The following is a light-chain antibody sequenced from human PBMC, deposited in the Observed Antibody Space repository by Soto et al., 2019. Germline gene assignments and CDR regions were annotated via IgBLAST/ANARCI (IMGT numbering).Light chain of an antibody. CDR1: SSDVGGYNY. J-gene: IGLJ1*01. CDR3: SSYTSSSTQV. Sequence: QSVLTQPASVSGSPGQSITISCTGTSSDVGGYNYVSWYQQHPGKAPKLMIYDVSNQPSGVSNRFSGSKSGNTASLTISGLQAEDEADYYCSSYTSSSTQVFGTGTKLTVL. V-gene: IGLV2-14*01. CDR2: DVS.